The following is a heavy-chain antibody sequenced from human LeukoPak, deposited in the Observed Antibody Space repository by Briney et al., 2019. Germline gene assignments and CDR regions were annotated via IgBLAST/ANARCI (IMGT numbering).Heavy chain of an antibody. CDR1: GFTFSSYG. CDR2: ISYDGSNK. V-gene: IGHV3-30*03. CDR3: ARIHDYGDY. Sequence: SGRSLRLSCAASGFTFSSYGMHWVRQAPGKGLEWVALISYDGSNKYYANSVRGRFTISRDKSKNTMNLQMNSLRPEDTAVYYCARIHDYGDYWGQGTLVTVSS. J-gene: IGHJ4*02.